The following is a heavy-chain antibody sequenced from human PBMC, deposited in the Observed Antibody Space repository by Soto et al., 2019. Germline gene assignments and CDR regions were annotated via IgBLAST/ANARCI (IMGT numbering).Heavy chain of an antibody. CDR1: GGTFSSYA. CDR3: ARDRTNGAMVYYYGMDV. V-gene: IGHV1-69*01. Sequence: QVPLVQSGAEVKKPGSSVKVSCKASGGTFSSYAISWVRQAPGQGLEWMGGIIPIFGTANYAQKFQGRVTITADESTSTAYMELSSLRSEDTAVYYCARDRTNGAMVYYYGMDVWGQGTTVTVSS. CDR2: IIPIFGTA. D-gene: IGHD2-8*01. J-gene: IGHJ6*02.